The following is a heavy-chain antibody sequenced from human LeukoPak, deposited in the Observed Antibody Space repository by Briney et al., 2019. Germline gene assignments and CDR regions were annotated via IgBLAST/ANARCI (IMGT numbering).Heavy chain of an antibody. V-gene: IGHV3-48*03. CDR3: ARSYGSGSYYNSNWFDP. CDR1: GFTFSSYE. CDR2: ISSSGSTI. J-gene: IGHJ5*02. D-gene: IGHD3-10*01. Sequence: PGGSLRLSCAASGFTFSSYEMNWVRQAPGEGLEWVSYISSSGSTIYYADSVKGRFTISRDNAKNSLYLQMNSLRAEDTAVYYCARSYGSGSYYNSNWFDPWGQGTLVTVSS.